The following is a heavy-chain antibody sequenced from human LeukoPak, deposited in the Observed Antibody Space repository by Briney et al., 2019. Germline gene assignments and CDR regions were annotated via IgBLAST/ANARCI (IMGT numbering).Heavy chain of an antibody. V-gene: IGHV4-34*01. D-gene: IGHD6-19*01. J-gene: IGHJ4*02. CDR1: GGSFSGYY. Sequence: SETLSLTCAVYGGSFSGYYWSWIRQPPGKGLEWMGEINQSGSNNYNPPLKGRVTTSVDTSKNPSSWKLSAVTAADTAVYYCARVGPVAGDYWGQGTLVTVSS. CDR2: INQSGSN. CDR3: ARVGPVAGDY.